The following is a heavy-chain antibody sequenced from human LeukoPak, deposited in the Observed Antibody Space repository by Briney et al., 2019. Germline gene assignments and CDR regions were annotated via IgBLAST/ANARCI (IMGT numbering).Heavy chain of an antibody. CDR2: IIPIFGTA. V-gene: IGHV1-69*06. CDR1: GGTFSSYA. Sequence: SVKVSCTASGGTFSSYAIGWVRQAPGQGLEWMGGIIPIFGTANYAQKFQGRVTITADKSTSTAYMELSSLRSEDTAVYYCASLPGPPLLDAFDIWGQGTMVTVSS. D-gene: IGHD2-15*01. J-gene: IGHJ3*02. CDR3: ASLPGPPLLDAFDI.